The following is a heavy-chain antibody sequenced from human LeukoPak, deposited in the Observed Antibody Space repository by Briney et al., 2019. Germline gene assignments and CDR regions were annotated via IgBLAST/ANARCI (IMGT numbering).Heavy chain of an antibody. CDR3: TTTHGATPNDY. J-gene: IGHJ4*02. CDR1: GLTFSNAW. CDR2: IKSKTDGGTT. D-gene: IGHD5-12*01. V-gene: IGHV3-15*01. Sequence: GGSLRLSCAASGLTFSNAWMSWVRQAPGKELEWVGRIKSKTDGGTTDYAAPVKGRFTISRDDSKNTLYLQMNSLKTEDTAVYYCTTTHGATPNDYWGQGTLVTVSS.